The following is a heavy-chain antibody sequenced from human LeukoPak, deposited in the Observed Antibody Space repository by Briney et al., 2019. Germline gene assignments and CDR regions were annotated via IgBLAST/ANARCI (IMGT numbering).Heavy chain of an antibody. D-gene: IGHD3-3*01. V-gene: IGHV1-46*01. Sequence: ASVKVSCKASGYSFTIYNIHWVRQAPGQGLEWMGMINPSDGATTYAQRFQGRLTMTRDMSTTTVYMDLRSLRSEDTAVYFCAREKRGVLSGNLGCLFATYYTYYYMDVWGRGTMVTVSS. J-gene: IGHJ6*03. CDR3: AREKRGVLSGNLGCLFATYYTYYYMDV. CDR2: INPSDGAT. CDR1: GYSFTIYN.